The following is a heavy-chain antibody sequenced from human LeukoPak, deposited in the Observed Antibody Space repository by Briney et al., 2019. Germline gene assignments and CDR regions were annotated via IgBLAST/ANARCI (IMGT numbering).Heavy chain of an antibody. CDR2: INPSGSST. J-gene: IGHJ5*02. CDR1: GYSFTSHY. D-gene: IGHD3-16*02. V-gene: IGHV1-46*01. CDR3: ARDNSVGDIAWWFDP. Sequence: ASVKVSCKASGYSFTSHYMHWVRQAPGQGLEWMGLINPSGSSTLYAQKFQGRVTMTRDMSTTTDYMELSSLRPEDTAVYYCARDNSVGDIAWWFDPWGQGTLVTVSS.